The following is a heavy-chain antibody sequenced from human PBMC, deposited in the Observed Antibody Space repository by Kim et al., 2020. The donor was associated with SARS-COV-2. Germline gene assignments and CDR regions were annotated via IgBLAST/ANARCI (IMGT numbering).Heavy chain of an antibody. V-gene: IGHV3-48*04. CDR3: ARDWGSYHRGDAFDI. Sequence: GGSLRLSCAASGFTFSSYSMNWVRQAPGKGLEWVSYISSSSSTIYYADSVKGRFTISRDNAKNSLYLQMNSLRAEDTAVYYCARDWGSYHRGDAFDIWGQGTMVTVSS. D-gene: IGHD1-26*01. CDR2: ISSSSSTI. J-gene: IGHJ3*02. CDR1: GFTFSSYS.